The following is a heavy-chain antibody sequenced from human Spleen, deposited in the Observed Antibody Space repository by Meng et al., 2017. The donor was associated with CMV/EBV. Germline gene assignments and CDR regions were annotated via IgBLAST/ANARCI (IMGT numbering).Heavy chain of an antibody. CDR2: ISRDGRST. Sequence: GESLKISCQASGFEFSDYNMIWVRQAPGMGLECVSHISRDGRSTYYTDSVTGRFTISRDDATNSLHLQMTSLRAEDTAVYFCARGGDSVHYYDNTGPFYYWGQGTLVTVSS. D-gene: IGHD3-22*01. V-gene: IGHV3-11*04. CDR3: ARGGDSVHYYDNTGPFYY. CDR1: GFEFSDYN. J-gene: IGHJ4*02.